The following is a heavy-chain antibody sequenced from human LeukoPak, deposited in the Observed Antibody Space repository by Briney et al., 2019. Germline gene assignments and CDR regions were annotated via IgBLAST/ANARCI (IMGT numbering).Heavy chain of an antibody. Sequence: ASVKVSCKASGYTFTSYGISWVRQAPGQGLEWMGWISAYNGNTNYAQKLQGRVTMTTDTSTSTAYMELRSLRSDDTAVYYCARESARSITMILYQDYWGQGTLVTVSS. CDR2: ISAYNGNT. V-gene: IGHV1-18*01. J-gene: IGHJ4*02. CDR3: ARESARSITMILYQDY. D-gene: IGHD3-22*01. CDR1: GYTFTSYG.